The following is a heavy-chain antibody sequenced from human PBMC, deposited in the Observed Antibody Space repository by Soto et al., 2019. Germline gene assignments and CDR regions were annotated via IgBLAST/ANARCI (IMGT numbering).Heavy chain of an antibody. V-gene: IGHV4-31*03. D-gene: IGHD3-10*01. Sequence: SETLSLTCTVSGGSISSGGYYWSWIRQHPGKGLEWIGYIYYSGSTYYNPSLKSRVTISVDTSKNQFSLKLSSVTAADTAVYYCARDHRITMVRGGGWFDPWGQGTLVTVSS. CDR2: IYYSGST. J-gene: IGHJ5*02. CDR1: GGSISSGGYY. CDR3: ARDHRITMVRGGGWFDP.